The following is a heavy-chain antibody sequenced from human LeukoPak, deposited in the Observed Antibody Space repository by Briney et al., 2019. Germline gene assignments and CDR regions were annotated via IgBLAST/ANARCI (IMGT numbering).Heavy chain of an antibody. J-gene: IGHJ6*02. CDR3: ARDRRYSSSWYVRLYYYYYGMDV. CDR1: GCTFTSYG. D-gene: IGHD6-13*01. CDR2: ISAYNGNT. V-gene: IGHV1-18*01. Sequence: ASVKVSCKASGCTFTSYGISWVRRAPGQGLEWMGWISAYNGNTNYAQKLQGRVTMTTDTSTSTAYMELRSLRSDDTVVYYCARDRRYSSSWYVRLYYYYYGMDVWGQGTTVTVSS.